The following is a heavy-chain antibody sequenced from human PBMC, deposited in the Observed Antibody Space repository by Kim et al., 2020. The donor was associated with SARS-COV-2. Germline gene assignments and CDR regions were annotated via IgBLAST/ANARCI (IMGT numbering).Heavy chain of an antibody. CDR2: T. D-gene: IGHD3-3*02. V-gene: IGHV1-46*04. Sequence: TLDEEKLQGRVTLTRDTSTNTVYVELTRLRREDTAVYYCAREFENTFYFDIWGQGTLVTVS. J-gene: IGHJ4*02. CDR3: AREFENTFYFDI.